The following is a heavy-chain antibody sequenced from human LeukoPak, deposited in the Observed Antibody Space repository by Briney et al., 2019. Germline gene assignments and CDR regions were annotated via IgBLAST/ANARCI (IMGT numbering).Heavy chain of an antibody. D-gene: IGHD6-19*01. CDR1: GGSISSTNYY. CDR2: VFYSGST. J-gene: IGHJ4*02. V-gene: IGHV4-39*01. CDR3: ARRGYSNGSFDS. Sequence: SETLSLTCTVSGGSISSTNYYWGWIRQSPGKGLEWIGSVFYSGSTYCNPSLKSRVTISADTSKNQFSLKLSSVTAADTALYYCARRGYSNGSFDSWGQGTLVTVSS.